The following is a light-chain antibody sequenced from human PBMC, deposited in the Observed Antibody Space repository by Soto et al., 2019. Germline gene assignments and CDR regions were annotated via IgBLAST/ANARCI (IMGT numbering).Light chain of an antibody. CDR3: QKYADWPKT. CDR2: AAS. Sequence: EIEMTQSPDTLSVSPGERATLSCRASQSVSGRVAWYQQKSGQAPSLLIYAASTREAGVPARFSGSGSGTEFTLTISSLQSEDVAVYFCQKYADWPKTFGQGTKVDIK. CDR1: QSVSGR. V-gene: IGKV3-15*01. J-gene: IGKJ1*01.